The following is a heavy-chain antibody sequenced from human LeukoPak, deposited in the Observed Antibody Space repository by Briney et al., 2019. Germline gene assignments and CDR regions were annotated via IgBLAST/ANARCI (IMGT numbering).Heavy chain of an antibody. J-gene: IGHJ4*02. CDR1: GGSISSGDYY. D-gene: IGHD3-3*01. CDR3: ARVKADFWSGYYKGSRGYYFDY. V-gene: IGHV4-30-4*01. CDR2: IYYSGST. Sequence: SQTLSLTCTVSGGSISSGDYYWSWIRQPPGKGLEWIGYIYYSGSTYYNPSLKSRVTISVDTSKNQFSLKLSPVTAADTAVYYCARVKADFWSGYYKGSRGYYFDYWGQGTLVTVSS.